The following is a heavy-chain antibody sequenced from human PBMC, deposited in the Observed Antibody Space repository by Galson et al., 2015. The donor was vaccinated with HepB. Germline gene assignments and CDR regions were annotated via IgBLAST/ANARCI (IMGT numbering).Heavy chain of an antibody. CDR3: VKDAEPTYYDSSGELDY. V-gene: IGHV3-64D*06. J-gene: IGHJ4*02. D-gene: IGHD3-22*01. Sequence: SLRLSCAASGFTFSSYAMRWVRQAPGKGLEYVSAISSNGGSTYYADSVKGRFTISRDNSKNTLYLQMSSLRAEDTAVYYCVKDAEPTYYDSSGELDYWGQGTLVTVSS. CDR2: ISSNGGST. CDR1: GFTFSSYA.